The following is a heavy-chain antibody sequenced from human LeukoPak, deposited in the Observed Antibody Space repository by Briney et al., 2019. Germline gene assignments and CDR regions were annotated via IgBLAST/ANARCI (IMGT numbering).Heavy chain of an antibody. CDR3: ARTTEGGYTYGYFYYYYMDV. CDR2: FSTSGST. D-gene: IGHD5-18*01. V-gene: IGHV4-61*02. Sequence: SQTLSLTCTVSGGSISSGSYYWSWIRQPAGKGLEWIGRFSTSGSTNYNPSLKSRVTISVDSSKNQFSLNLRSVTAADTAVYYCARTTEGGYTYGYFYYYYMDVWGKGTTVTISS. J-gene: IGHJ6*03. CDR1: GGSISSGSYY.